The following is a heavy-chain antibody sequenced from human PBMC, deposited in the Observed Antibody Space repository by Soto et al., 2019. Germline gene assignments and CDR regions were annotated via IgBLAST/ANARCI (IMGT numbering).Heavy chain of an antibody. V-gene: IGHV4-30-2*01. CDR1: GGSISSGGYS. Sequence: PSGTLSLTCAVSGGSISSGGYSWSWIRQPPGKGLEWIGYIYHSGSTYYNPSLKSRVTISVDRSKNQFSLKLSSVTAADTAVYYCARVSDSSGYLDIEYFQHWGQGTLVTVSS. J-gene: IGHJ1*01. CDR2: IYHSGST. D-gene: IGHD3-22*01. CDR3: ARVSDSSGYLDIEYFQH.